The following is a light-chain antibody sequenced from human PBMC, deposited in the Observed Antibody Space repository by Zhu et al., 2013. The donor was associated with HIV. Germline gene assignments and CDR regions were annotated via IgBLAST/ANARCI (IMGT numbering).Light chain of an antibody. V-gene: IGKV3-20*01. CDR1: QSVSGSY. Sequence: EIVLTQSPATLALSPGERATLSCRASQSVSGSYLAWYQQKPGQTPRLLIYGASTRATGIADRFXGSGSGTDFTLTISRLEPEDFAVYFCQQYGSSPLTFGGGTTVEIK. J-gene: IGKJ4*01. CDR3: QQYGSSPLT. CDR2: GAS.